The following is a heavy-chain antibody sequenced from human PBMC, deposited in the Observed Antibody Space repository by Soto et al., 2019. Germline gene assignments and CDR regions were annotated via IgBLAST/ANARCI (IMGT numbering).Heavy chain of an antibody. D-gene: IGHD2-21*02. J-gene: IGHJ4*02. CDR1: GFTFSSYA. V-gene: IGHV3-23*01. CDR2: ISGSGGST. CDR3: AKDKWDDVVVTAIASPPDY. Sequence: PGGSLRLSCAASGFTFSSYAMSWVRQAPGKGLEWVSAISGSGGSTYYEDSVKGRFTISRDNSKNTLYLQMNSLRAEDTAVYYCAKDKWDDVVVTAIASPPDYWGQGTLVTVSS.